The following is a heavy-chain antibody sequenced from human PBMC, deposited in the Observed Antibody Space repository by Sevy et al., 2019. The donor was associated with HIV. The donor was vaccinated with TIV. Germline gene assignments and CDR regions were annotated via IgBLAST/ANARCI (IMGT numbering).Heavy chain of an antibody. D-gene: IGHD2-15*01. J-gene: IGHJ4*02. CDR3: ARGNPVYCVGGSCYRPLDY. CDR2: ITTDGTSI. Sequence: GGSLRLSCVVSGFTFNDCYMSWIRQAPGEGLEWVSHITTDGTSISYADSVKGRFTISRDNAKNSLYLQMNSLRAEDTAVYYCARGNPVYCVGGSCYRPLDYWGRGTLVTVSS. CDR1: GFTFNDCY. V-gene: IGHV3-11*01.